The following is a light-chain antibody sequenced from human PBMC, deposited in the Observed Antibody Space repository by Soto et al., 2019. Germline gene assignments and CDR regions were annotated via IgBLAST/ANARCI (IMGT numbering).Light chain of an antibody. Sequence: IVLTQSPGTLSLSPWERATLSCRASQSVSGTYLAWYQQKPGQPPRLLIYGASTRATGIPDRFSGGGSSTDFTLTISRLEPEDFAVYYCQHYGSSPRTFGQGTKV. V-gene: IGKV3-20*01. CDR3: QHYGSSPRT. J-gene: IGKJ1*01. CDR2: GAS. CDR1: QSVSGTY.